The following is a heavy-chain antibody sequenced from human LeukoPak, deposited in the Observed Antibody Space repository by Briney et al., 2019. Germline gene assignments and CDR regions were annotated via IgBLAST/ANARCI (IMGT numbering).Heavy chain of an antibody. V-gene: IGHV3-21*01. Sequence: PGGSLRLSCAASGFTFSSYSMNWVRQAAGKGLEWVSSISSSSSYIYYADSVKGRFTISRDNAKNSLYLQMNSLRAEDTAVYYCARARQATVDFDYWGQGTLVTVSS. CDR3: ARARQATVDFDY. J-gene: IGHJ4*02. CDR2: ISSSSSYI. D-gene: IGHD4-23*01. CDR1: GFTFSSYS.